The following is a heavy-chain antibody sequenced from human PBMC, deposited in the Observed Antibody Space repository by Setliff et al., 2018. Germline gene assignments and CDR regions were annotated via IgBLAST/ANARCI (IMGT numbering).Heavy chain of an antibody. CDR2: ISTYNGKT. V-gene: IGHV1-18*01. J-gene: IGHJ3*02. Sequence: ASVKVSCKASGYIFTSYGFSWVRQAPGQGLEWMGWISTYNGKTNYAQKFQGRVTMTTDTSTSTAYMELRSLRSDDTAVYYCAGDLDYQYHYDSSGRDAFDIWGQGTMVTVSS. D-gene: IGHD3-22*01. CDR1: GYIFTSYG. CDR3: AGDLDYQYHYDSSGRDAFDI.